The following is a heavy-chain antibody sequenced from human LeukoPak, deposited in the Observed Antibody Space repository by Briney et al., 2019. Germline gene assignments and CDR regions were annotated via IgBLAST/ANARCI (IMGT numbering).Heavy chain of an antibody. CDR3: ARGSVNYCSSTSCSGSFNI. Sequence: SETLSLTCAVYGGSFSGYYWSWIRQPPGKGLEWIGEINHSGSTNYNPSLKSRVTISVDTSKKQFSLKLSSLTAADTAVYYCARGSVNYCSSTSCSGSFNIWGQGTMVTVSS. CDR2: INHSGST. V-gene: IGHV4-34*01. D-gene: IGHD2-2*01. CDR1: GGSFSGYY. J-gene: IGHJ3*02.